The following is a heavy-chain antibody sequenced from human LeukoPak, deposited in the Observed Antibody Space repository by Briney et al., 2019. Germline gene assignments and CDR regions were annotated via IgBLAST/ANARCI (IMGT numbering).Heavy chain of an antibody. CDR2: IIPIFGTA. D-gene: IGHD3-3*01. J-gene: IGHJ4*02. CDR1: GGTFSSYA. CDR3: ASNEMYDFWSGYRYFDY. V-gene: IGHV1-69*13. Sequence: GASVKVSCKASGGTFSSYAISWVRQAPGQGLEWMGGIIPIFGTANYAQKFQGRVTITADESTSTAYMELSSLRSEDTAVYYCASNEMYDFWSGYRYFDYWGQGTLVTVSS.